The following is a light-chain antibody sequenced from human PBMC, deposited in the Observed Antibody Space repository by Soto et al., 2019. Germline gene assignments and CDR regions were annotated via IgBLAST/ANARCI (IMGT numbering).Light chain of an antibody. CDR2: DNT. V-gene: IGLV1-51*01. J-gene: IGLJ3*02. CDR1: TSNIVDNY. Sequence: QSVLTQPPSISAAPGQMVAISCSGTTSNIVDNYVSWYQHLPGTAPKVLIYDNTRRPLVVPDRFSGSKSGTSATLTITGLQTGDEADYYCATWDSALRAGVFGGGTKLTVL. CDR3: ATWDSALRAGV.